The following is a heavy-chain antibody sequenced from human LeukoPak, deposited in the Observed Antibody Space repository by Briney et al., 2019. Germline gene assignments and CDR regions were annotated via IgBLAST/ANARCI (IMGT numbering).Heavy chain of an antibody. Sequence: GESLKISCKGSGYTFSSYWIGWVRQMPGKGLEWMGIIYPTDSDTRYSPSFQGQVTISADKSISTAHLQWSSLKTSDSAMYYCARHPNYCRGGTCYSSNYFDYWGQGTLVTVSS. CDR1: GYTFSSYW. V-gene: IGHV5-51*01. D-gene: IGHD1-14*01. CDR3: ARHPNYCRGGTCYSSNYFDY. J-gene: IGHJ4*02. CDR2: IYPTDSDT.